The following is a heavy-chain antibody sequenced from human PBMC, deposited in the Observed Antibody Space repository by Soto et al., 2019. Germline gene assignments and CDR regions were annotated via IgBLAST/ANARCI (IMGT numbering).Heavy chain of an antibody. D-gene: IGHD6-13*01. V-gene: IGHV3-21*01. J-gene: IGHJ5*02. Sequence: TGGSLRLSCAASGFTFRSFTMNWVRQAPGKGLEWVSTISSNSAYIYYTDALRGRFTISRDNAKNSLHLQMDSLRAEDTAVYYCTRDASRDSSARGWFDPWGPGTLVTVSS. CDR1: GFTFRSFT. CDR2: ISSNSAYI. CDR3: TRDASRDSSARGWFDP.